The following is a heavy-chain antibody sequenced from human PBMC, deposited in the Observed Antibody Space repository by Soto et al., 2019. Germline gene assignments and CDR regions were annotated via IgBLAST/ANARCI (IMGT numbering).Heavy chain of an antibody. V-gene: IGHV1-2*04. J-gene: IGHJ6*02. D-gene: IGHD3-22*01. Sequence: QVQLVQSGAEVKKPGASVKVSCKASGYTFTGYYMHWVRQAPGQGLEWMGWINPNSGGINYAQKFQGWVTMTRDTSISTAYMELSRLRSDDTAVYYCARVGLDDSSGYYYYGMDVWGQGTTVTVSS. CDR2: INPNSGGI. CDR1: GYTFTGYY. CDR3: ARVGLDDSSGYYYYGMDV.